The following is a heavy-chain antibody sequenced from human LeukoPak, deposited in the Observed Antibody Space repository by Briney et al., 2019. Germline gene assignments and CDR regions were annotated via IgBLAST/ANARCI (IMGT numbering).Heavy chain of an antibody. CDR1: EFPFSSYS. D-gene: IGHD3-22*01. J-gene: IGHJ4*02. Sequence: PGGSLRVSCAASEFPFSSYSMSWVRQAPGKGLEWVSAISGSGGSTYYADSVKGRFTISRDNSKNTLYLPMNSLRADDTAVYYCASLFPRITMMSVGDCWGQGALVTVSS. CDR2: ISGSGGST. V-gene: IGHV3-23*01. CDR3: ASLFPRITMMSVGDC.